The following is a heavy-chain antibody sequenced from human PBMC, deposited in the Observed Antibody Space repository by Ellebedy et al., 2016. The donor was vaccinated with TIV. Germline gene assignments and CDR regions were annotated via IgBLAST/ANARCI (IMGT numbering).Heavy chain of an antibody. Sequence: AASAKVSCKASGGTFSSYAISWVRQPPGQGLEWMGRIIPILAIADYAQKFQGRVTITADKSTSTAYLELSSLRSEDTAVYYCATERHVGMATIITDAFDIWGQGTMVTVSS. J-gene: IGHJ3*02. CDR3: ATERHVGMATIITDAFDI. V-gene: IGHV1-69*04. CDR1: GGTFSSYA. CDR2: IIPILAIA. D-gene: IGHD5-24*01.